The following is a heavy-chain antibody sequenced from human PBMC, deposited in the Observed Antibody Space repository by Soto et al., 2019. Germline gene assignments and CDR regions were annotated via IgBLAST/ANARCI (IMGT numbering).Heavy chain of an antibody. D-gene: IGHD3-10*02. J-gene: IGHJ4*01. Sequence: GSSLRLYCAASGVTFSNSTRNWVRQAPGKGLEWVACITSRGSFIYYADAMKGRFTISRDDAKKSLYLQMNRLRAEATAVYYCARVPAASDRTAFYYVSKFFYFDYWG. V-gene: IGHV3-21*01. CDR1: GVTFSNST. CDR2: ITSRGSFI. CDR3: ARVPAASDRTAFYYVSKFFYFDY.